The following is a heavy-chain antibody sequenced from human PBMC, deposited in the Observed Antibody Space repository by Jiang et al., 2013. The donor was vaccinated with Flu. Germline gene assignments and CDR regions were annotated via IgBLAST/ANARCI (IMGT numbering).Heavy chain of an antibody. CDR3: ARDVVTIFGVVAFDP. J-gene: IGHJ5*02. Sequence: KASGGTFSSYAISWVRQAPGQGLEWMGGIIPIFGTANYAQKFQGRVTITADESTSTAYMELSSLRSEDTAVYYCARDVVTIFGVVAFDPWGQGTLVTVSS. V-gene: IGHV1-69*01. CDR2: IIPIFGTA. CDR1: GGTFSSYA. D-gene: IGHD3-3*01.